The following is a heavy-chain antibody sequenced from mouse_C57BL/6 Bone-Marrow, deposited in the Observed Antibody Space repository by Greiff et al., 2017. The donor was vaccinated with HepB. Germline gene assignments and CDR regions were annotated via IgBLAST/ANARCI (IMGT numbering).Heavy chain of an antibody. D-gene: IGHD3-2*01. J-gene: IGHJ3*01. CDR3: ALDRTQPGAWFDY. Sequence: VQLKQSGAELVKPGASVKLSCTASGFNIKDYYMHWVKQRTEQGLEWIGRIDPEDGETKYAPKFQGKATITADTSSNTAYLQLSSLTSADTAVYYCALDRTQPGAWFDYWGQGTLVTVSA. V-gene: IGHV14-2*01. CDR2: IDPEDGET. CDR1: GFNIKDYY.